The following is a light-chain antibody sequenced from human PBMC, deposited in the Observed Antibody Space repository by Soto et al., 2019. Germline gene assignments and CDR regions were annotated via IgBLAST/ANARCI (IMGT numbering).Light chain of an antibody. CDR1: QSVSSN. Sequence: EIVMTQSPGTLSVSPGERATLSCRASQSVSSNLAWYQQKPGQAPRLLIYGTSTRATGIPARFSGSGSGTEFTLTVSSLQSEDFAVYYCQQYNSWPSTFGQGTKVEIK. J-gene: IGKJ1*01. V-gene: IGKV3-15*01. CDR2: GTS. CDR3: QQYNSWPST.